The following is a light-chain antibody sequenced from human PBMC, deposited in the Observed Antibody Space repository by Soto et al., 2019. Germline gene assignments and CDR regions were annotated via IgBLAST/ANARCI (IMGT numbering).Light chain of an antibody. V-gene: IGKV1-39*01. CDR1: QSISNY. J-gene: IGKJ5*01. CDR3: QQSYSTPTT. Sequence: DIQMTQSPSSLSASVGDRVTITCRASQSISNYLNWYQQKPGKAPKVLIYAASSLQSGVPSRFSGSGSGTEFTLTISSLQPEDFATYYCQQSYSTPTTFGQGTRLEIK. CDR2: AAS.